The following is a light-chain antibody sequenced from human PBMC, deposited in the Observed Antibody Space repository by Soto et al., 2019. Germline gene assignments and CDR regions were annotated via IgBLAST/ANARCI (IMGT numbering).Light chain of an antibody. J-gene: IGKJ1*01. V-gene: IGKV2-28*01. Sequence: DIVMTQSPLSLPVTPGEPASISCRSSQSLLHSNGYNYLDWYLQKPGQSPQLLIYLGSNRASGVPDRFSGSGSGTDFTLKISRVEAEDVGVYYCRQALQTWTFGQGTKMEIK. CDR2: LGS. CDR1: QSLLHSNGYNY. CDR3: RQALQTWT.